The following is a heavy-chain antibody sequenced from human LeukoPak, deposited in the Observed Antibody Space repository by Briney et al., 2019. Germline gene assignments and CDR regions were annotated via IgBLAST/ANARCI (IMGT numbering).Heavy chain of an antibody. J-gene: IGHJ6*04. CDR1: GFTFISYS. Sequence: PGGSLRLSCAASGFTFISYSMNWVRQAPGKGLEWVSSISSSNNYICYADSVKGRFIISRDNAKNSLYLQMNSLRVEDTAVYYCARDDCSGGSCLDVWGKGTTVTVSS. D-gene: IGHD2-15*01. CDR3: ARDDCSGGSCLDV. CDR2: ISSSNNYI. V-gene: IGHV3-21*01.